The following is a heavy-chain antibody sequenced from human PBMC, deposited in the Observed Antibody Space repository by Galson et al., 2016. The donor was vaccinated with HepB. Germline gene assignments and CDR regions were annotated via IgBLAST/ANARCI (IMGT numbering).Heavy chain of an antibody. J-gene: IGHJ6*03. D-gene: IGHD3-16*01. CDR2: IYNSGRT. CDR1: GFSVSSNY. CDR3: ARDREGAEAATSLGLGFYYHYYMDV. Sequence: SLRLSCAASGFSVSSNYMNWVRQAPGEGLEWVSIIYNSGRTYYADSVKGRSTISRDNSKNTLYLQMNRLRAEDTAVYYCARDREGAEAATSLGLGFYYHYYMDVWGTGTTVTVSS. V-gene: IGHV3-53*01.